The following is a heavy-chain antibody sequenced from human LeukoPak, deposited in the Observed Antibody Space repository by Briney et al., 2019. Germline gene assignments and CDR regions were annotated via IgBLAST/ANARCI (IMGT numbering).Heavy chain of an antibody. CDR1: GDSITSSNNY. V-gene: IGHV4-39*01. CDR3: ARHGPFYGNAFYFDY. Sequence: PSETLSLTCTVSGDSITSSNNYWGWIRQPPGKGLEWIASINYSGSTSYNPSLKSRVTISVDTSKNHFSLKLNSVTAADTAVYYCARHGPFYGNAFYFDYWGQGTLVTVSS. CDR2: INYSGST. D-gene: IGHD4-11*01. J-gene: IGHJ4*02.